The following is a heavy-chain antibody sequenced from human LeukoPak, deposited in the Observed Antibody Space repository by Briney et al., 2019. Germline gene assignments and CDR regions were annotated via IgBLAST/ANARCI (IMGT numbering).Heavy chain of an antibody. V-gene: IGHV4-39*01. CDR3: ARPATGFSRGWSDP. CDR2: IYYSGST. Sequence: SETLSLTCTVSGGSISSSSYYWGWIRQPPGKGLEWIGSIYYSGSTYYNPSLKSRVTISVDTSKNQFSLKLSSVTAADTAVYYCARPATGFSRGWSDPWGQGTLVTVSS. J-gene: IGHJ5*02. CDR1: GGSISSSSYY. D-gene: IGHD1-14*01.